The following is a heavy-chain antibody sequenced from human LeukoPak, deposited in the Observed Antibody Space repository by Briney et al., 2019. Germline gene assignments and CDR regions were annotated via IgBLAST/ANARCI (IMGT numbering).Heavy chain of an antibody. D-gene: IGHD5-24*01. CDR3: AKDMRMASFEH. Sequence: PGGSLRLSFAASGFTFSIYGMNWVRQSPGKGLEWVSGIGGSGDRTYYADSVKGRFSISRDNSKNTLYLQINSLRVEDTAVYYCAKDMRMASFEHWGRGTQVTVSS. CDR1: GFTFSIYG. CDR2: IGGSGDRT. V-gene: IGHV3-23*01. J-gene: IGHJ4*02.